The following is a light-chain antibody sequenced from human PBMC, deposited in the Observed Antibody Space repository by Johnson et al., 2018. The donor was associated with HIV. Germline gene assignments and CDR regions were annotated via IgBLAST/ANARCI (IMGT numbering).Light chain of an antibody. J-gene: IGLJ1*01. V-gene: IGLV1-51*02. CDR1: SSNIENYF. CDR3: GVWDASLSPHYV. CDR2: EDY. Sequence: SVLTQPPSVSAAPGQRVNISCSGHSSNIENYFVSWYQQLPGAAPRLLIYEDYKRPSGIPDRFSGSKSGASATLGITGLQTVDAADYYCGVWDASLSPHYVFGTGTTSTVL.